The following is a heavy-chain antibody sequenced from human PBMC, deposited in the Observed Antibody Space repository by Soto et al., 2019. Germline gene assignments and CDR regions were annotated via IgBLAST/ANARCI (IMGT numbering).Heavy chain of an antibody. J-gene: IGHJ4*02. Sequence: SETLSLTCSVSGGSIGSYYWSWIRQPPGKGLEWIGYIYYSGSTNYNPSLKSRVTISVDTSASTTYMELSSLKSEDTALYYCARNILGGPTDFWGPGTLVTVSS. V-gene: IGHV4-59*08. CDR2: IYYSGST. CDR1: GGSIGSYY. CDR3: ARNILGGPTDF. D-gene: IGHD3-16*01.